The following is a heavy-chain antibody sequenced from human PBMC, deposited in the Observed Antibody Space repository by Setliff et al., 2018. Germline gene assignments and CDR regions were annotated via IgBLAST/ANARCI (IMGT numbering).Heavy chain of an antibody. V-gene: IGHV3-33*08. CDR2: IWDDGGRK. J-gene: IGHJ4*02. Sequence: GGSLRLSCAASGFTFSSYRMHWVRQAPGKGLEWVAVIWDDGGRKYHADSVKGRFTISRDNSKNTLYLQMNSLRPEDTAVYYCARTCSGSGCYAGLESWGQGTPVTVPQ. D-gene: IGHD2-15*01. CDR3: ARTCSGSGCYAGLES. CDR1: GFTFSSYR.